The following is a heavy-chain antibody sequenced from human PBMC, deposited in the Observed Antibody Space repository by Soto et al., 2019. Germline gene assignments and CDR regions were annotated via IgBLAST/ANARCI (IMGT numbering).Heavy chain of an antibody. D-gene: IGHD3-3*01. J-gene: IGHJ6*02. CDR3: ANTYYDFWGLTPVGMDV. V-gene: IGHV3-11*01. Sequence: QVQLVESGGGLVKPGGSLRLSCAASGFTFSDYYMSWIRQAPGKGLEWVSYISSSGSTIYYADSVKGRFTISRDNAKNSLYLQMNSLGAEDTAVYYCANTYYDFWGLTPVGMDVWGQGTTVTVSS. CDR1: GFTFSDYY. CDR2: ISSSGSTI.